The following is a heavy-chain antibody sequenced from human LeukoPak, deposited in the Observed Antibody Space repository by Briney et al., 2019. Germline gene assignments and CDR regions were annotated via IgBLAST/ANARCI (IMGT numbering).Heavy chain of an antibody. J-gene: IGHJ4*02. D-gene: IGHD1-14*01. Sequence: GGPLRLSCAASGFTFSGHWMSWVRQAPGKGLEWVANINQGGSDKYYVDSVKGRFTISRDNANNLLYLQMNSLRGEDTAVYHCTRDRSRAEDDWGQGTLVTVSS. CDR1: GFTFSGHW. CDR3: TRDRSRAEDD. CDR2: INQGGSDK. V-gene: IGHV3-7*01.